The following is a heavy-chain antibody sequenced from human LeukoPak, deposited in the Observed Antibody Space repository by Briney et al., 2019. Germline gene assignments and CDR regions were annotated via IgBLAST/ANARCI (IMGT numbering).Heavy chain of an antibody. Sequence: GASVKVSCKASGYTFTSYDINWVRQATGQGLEWMGWMNPNSGGTGYAQKFQGRVAITRNTSISTAYMELTGLRSEDTAVYYCARRRGRGIPLDYWGQGTLVTVSS. CDR3: ARRRGRGIPLDY. V-gene: IGHV1-8*01. D-gene: IGHD3-16*01. CDR2: MNPNSGGT. CDR1: GYTFTSYD. J-gene: IGHJ4*02.